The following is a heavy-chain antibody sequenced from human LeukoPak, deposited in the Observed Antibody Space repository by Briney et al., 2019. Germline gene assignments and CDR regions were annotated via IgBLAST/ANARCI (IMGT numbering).Heavy chain of an antibody. CDR2: IYPRDGST. CDR3: ARANAGWFDP. J-gene: IGHJ5*02. V-gene: IGHV1-46*01. CDR1: GYTFTSNY. Sequence: ASVKVSCKASGYTFTSNYIHWVRQAPGQGLEWMGMIYPRDGSTSYAQKFQGRVTVTRDTSTSTVHMELSGLRSEDTAVYYCARANAGWFDPWGQGTLVTVSS.